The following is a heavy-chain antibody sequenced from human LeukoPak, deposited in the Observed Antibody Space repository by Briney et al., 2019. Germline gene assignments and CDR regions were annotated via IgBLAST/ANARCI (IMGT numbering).Heavy chain of an antibody. CDR2: IYYSGST. V-gene: IGHV4-30-4*01. D-gene: IGHD3-10*01. CDR3: ARRSITMVRGVRGGDDY. J-gene: IGHJ4*02. Sequence: PSQTLSLTCTVSGGSISSGDYYWSWIRQPPGKGLEWIGYIYYSGSTYYNPSLKSRVTISVDTSKNQFSLKLSSVTAADTAVYYCARRSITMVRGVRGGDDYWGQGTLVTVSS. CDR1: GGSISSGDYY.